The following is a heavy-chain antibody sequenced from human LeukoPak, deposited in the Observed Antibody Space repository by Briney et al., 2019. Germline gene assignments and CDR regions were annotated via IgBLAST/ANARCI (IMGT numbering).Heavy chain of an antibody. CDR3: ARGCRGGSCYSGSIDY. CDR1: GYTFTGYY. CDR2: INPNSGGT. D-gene: IGHD2-15*01. V-gene: IGHV1-2*02. J-gene: IGHJ4*02. Sequence: ASVKVSCKASGYTFTGYYMHWVRQAPGQGLEWMGWINPNSGGTNYAQKFQGRVTMTRDTSISTAYMELSRLRSDDTAVYYCARGCRGGSCYSGSIDYWGQGTLVTVSS.